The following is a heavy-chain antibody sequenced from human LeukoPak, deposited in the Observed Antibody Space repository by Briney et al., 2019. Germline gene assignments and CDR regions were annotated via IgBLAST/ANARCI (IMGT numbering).Heavy chain of an antibody. CDR2: MNPNSGNT. D-gene: IGHD6-13*01. J-gene: IGHJ4*02. V-gene: IGHV1-8*01. CDR3: ATRAWGAAAGIPYY. CDR1: GYTFTSYD. Sequence: ASVKVSCKASGYTFTSYDTNWVRQATGQGLEWMGWMNPNSGNTGHAQKFQGRVTMTRNTSISTAYMELSSLRSEDTAVYYCATRAWGAAAGIPYYWGQGTLVTVSS.